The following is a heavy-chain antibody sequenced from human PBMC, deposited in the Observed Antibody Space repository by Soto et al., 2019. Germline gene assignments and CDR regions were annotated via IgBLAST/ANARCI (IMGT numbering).Heavy chain of an antibody. V-gene: IGHV1-3*01. CDR2: INPGDGYT. CDR3: AVGGGGTRY. Sequence: QVHLVQSGAEVTKPGASVKVSCKTSGYTVSSFAIQWVREAPGQGLEWMAWINPGDGYTRLLQKFQGRVTVTRDTSATTVFMELNSLTSEDTAVYYCAVGGGGTRYWGQGTQVTVSS. D-gene: IGHD1-1*01. J-gene: IGHJ4*02. CDR1: GYTVSSFA.